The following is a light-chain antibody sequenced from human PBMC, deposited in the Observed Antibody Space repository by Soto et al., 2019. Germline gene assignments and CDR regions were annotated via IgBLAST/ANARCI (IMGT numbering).Light chain of an antibody. Sequence: DFQMTQSPSTLSASVGDRVTITCRASQNINNWVAWYQQKPGKAPKFLIYDASTLQSGVSSRFSGSGFGTEFSLTINSLQPDDSGSYYCQHTRTFGQGTKVEVK. J-gene: IGKJ1*01. CDR1: QNINNW. CDR3: QHTRT. V-gene: IGKV1-5*01. CDR2: DAS.